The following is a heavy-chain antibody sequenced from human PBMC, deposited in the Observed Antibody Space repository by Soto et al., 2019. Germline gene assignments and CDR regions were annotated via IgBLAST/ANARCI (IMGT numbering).Heavy chain of an antibody. V-gene: IGHV1-69*06. CDR1: GRIFSSFP. CDR3: ARVGSRDAYNYVLDQ. Sequence: QVQVVQSGAEVKKPGSSVKISCKASGRIFSSFPTSWVRQVPGQGLEWMGGVISASGSVTYAPKFQGRVTMTADKSAGIGYMELTSLTAEDTAIYYCARVGSRDAYNYVLDQWGPGTMVTVAS. J-gene: IGHJ1*01. CDR2: VISASGSV. D-gene: IGHD5-18*01.